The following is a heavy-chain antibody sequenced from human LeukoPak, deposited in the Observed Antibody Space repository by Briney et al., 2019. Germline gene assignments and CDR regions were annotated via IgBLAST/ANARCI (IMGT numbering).Heavy chain of an antibody. CDR2: ISPSGGST. J-gene: IGHJ4*02. V-gene: IGHV1-46*01. Sequence: GASVKVSCKASGYTFTNYYIHWVRRAPGQGLEWMGMISPSGGSTSYPQRFQGRVTMTRDTSTSTAYMELSSLRSEDTAVYFCARDGVAGTYYFDQWGQGTLVTVSS. CDR1: GYTFTNYY. CDR3: ARDGVAGTYYFDQ. D-gene: IGHD6-19*01.